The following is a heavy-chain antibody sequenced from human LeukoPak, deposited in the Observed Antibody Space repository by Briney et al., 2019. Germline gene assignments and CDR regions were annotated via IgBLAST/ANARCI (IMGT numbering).Heavy chain of an antibody. V-gene: IGHV3-48*01. D-gene: IGHD4-11*01. CDR3: ASSTSYSNLYYYMDV. Sequence: GGSLRLSCAASGFTFSSYSMNWVSQAPGKGLEWVSYISSSSSTIYYADSVKGRFTISRDNAKNSLYLQMNSLRAEDTAVYYCASSTSYSNLYYYMDVWGKGTTVTVSS. CDR1: GFTFSSYS. CDR2: ISSSSSTI. J-gene: IGHJ6*03.